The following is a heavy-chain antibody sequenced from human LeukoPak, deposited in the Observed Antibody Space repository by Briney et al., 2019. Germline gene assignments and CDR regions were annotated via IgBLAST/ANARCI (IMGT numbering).Heavy chain of an antibody. V-gene: IGHV4-39*01. CDR2: IYYSGST. Sequence: KPSETLSLTCTVPGGSISSSSYYWGWIRQPPGKGLEWIGSIYYSGSTYYNPSLKSRVTISVDTPKNQFSLKLSSVTAADTAVYYCARHTSYYYGSGSRNYYYYYMDVWGKGTTVTVSS. J-gene: IGHJ6*03. D-gene: IGHD3-10*01. CDR1: GGSISSSSYY. CDR3: ARHTSYYYGSGSRNYYYYYMDV.